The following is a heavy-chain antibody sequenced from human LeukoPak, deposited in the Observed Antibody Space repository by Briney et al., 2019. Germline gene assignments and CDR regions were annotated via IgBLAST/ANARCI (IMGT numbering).Heavy chain of an antibody. Sequence: GGSLRLSCAASGFTFRSYSMNWVRQAPGQGLEWVAYINSANTIHYADSVRGRFTISRDNARNSLGLEMNSLRVEDTAVYYCTSSWPLDYWGQGTLVTVSP. CDR3: TSSWPLDY. J-gene: IGHJ4*02. CDR1: GFTFRSYS. V-gene: IGHV3-48*04. CDR2: INSANTI.